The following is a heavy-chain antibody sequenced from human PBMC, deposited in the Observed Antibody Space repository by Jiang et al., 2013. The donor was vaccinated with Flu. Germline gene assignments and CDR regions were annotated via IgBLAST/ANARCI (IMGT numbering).Heavy chain of an antibody. CDR1: GYTFTNYA. J-gene: IGHJ4*01. Sequence: SGAEVKKPGASVKVSCKASGYTFTNYAIHWVRQAPGQRLEWMGWINTGNGETRYSQKFEDRVTITRDTSANTAYMELSSLTSGDTAVYYCAKDLANNWYPPLDYWGQGTPVTVSS. CDR2: INTGNGET. D-gene: IGHD1-1*01. CDR3: AKDLANNWYPPLDY. V-gene: IGHV1-3*04.